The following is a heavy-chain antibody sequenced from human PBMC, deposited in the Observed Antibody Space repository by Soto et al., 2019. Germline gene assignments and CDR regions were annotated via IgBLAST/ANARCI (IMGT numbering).Heavy chain of an antibody. J-gene: IGHJ6*02. CDR3: ARDLMGGAAAGHTYYYYGMDV. D-gene: IGHD6-13*01. CDR2: INPNSGGT. V-gene: IGHV1-2*04. CDR1: GYTFTGYY. Sequence: ASVKVSCKASGYTFTGYYMHWVRQAPGQGLEWMGWINPNSGGTNYAQKFQGWVTMTRDTSISTAYMELSRLRSDDTAVYYCARDLMGGAAAGHTYYYYGMDVWGQGTTVTVSS.